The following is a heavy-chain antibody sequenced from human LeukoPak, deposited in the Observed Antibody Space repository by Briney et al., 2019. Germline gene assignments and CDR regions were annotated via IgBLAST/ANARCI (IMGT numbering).Heavy chain of an antibody. V-gene: IGHV3-48*03. CDR2: ISSSGSTI. CDR3: AELGITMIGGV. Sequence: PGGSLSLSCAAPGFTFSSYEMNWVRQAPGKGLEWVSYISSSGSTIYYADSVKGRFTISRDNAKNSLYLQMNSLRAEDTAVYYCAELGITMIGGVWGKGTTVTISS. CDR1: GFTFSSYE. D-gene: IGHD3-10*02. J-gene: IGHJ6*04.